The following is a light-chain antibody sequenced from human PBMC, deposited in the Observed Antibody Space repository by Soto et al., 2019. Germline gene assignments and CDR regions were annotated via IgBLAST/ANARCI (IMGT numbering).Light chain of an antibody. CDR1: SSDIGAYKY. CDR2: EVS. Sequence: QSAPTQPASVSGSPGQSITISCTGTSSDIGAYKYVSWCQQYPGKAPKLIIYEVSNRPSGVSNRFSGSKSGNTASLTISGLQAEDEADYYCISYTSSSTLYVFGTGTKVTVL. J-gene: IGLJ1*01. CDR3: ISYTSSSTLYV. V-gene: IGLV2-14*01.